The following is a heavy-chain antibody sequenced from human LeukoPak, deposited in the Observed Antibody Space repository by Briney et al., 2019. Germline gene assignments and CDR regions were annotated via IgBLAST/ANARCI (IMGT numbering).Heavy chain of an antibody. V-gene: IGHV3-9*01. CDR3: AKSRIVVVVAAPFDY. D-gene: IGHD2-15*01. Sequence: PGGSLRLSCAASGFTFDNYTMHWVRQTPRKGLEWVSGISWNGGSIGYAHSVKGRFTISRDNAKNSPYLQMNRLRAEDTALYYCAKSRIVVVVAAPFDYWGQGTLVTVSS. CDR2: ISWNGGSI. J-gene: IGHJ4*02. CDR1: GFTFDNYT.